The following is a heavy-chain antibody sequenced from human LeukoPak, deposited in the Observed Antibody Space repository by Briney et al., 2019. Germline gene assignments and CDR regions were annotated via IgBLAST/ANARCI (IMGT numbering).Heavy chain of an antibody. CDR3: ARRSGGYSYGPFDY. J-gene: IGHJ4*02. CDR1: GGTFSSYA. Sequence: SVKVSCKASGGTFSSYAISWVRQAPEQGLEWMGRIIPILGIANYAQKFQGRVTITADKSTSTAYMELSSLRSEDTAVYYCARRSGGYSYGPFDYWGQGTLVTVSS. V-gene: IGHV1-69*04. CDR2: IIPILGIA. D-gene: IGHD5-18*01.